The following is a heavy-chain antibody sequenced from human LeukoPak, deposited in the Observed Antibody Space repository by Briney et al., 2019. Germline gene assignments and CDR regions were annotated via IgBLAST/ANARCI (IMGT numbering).Heavy chain of an antibody. CDR1: GSSFTSYW. CDR3: ARRSGYCSSTSCYTFDY. CDR2: IDPSDSYT. V-gene: IGHV5-10-1*01. J-gene: IGHJ4*02. D-gene: IGHD2-2*02. Sequence: GESLGISCKGSGSSFTSYWNSGVRQMPGKGLEWRGRIDPSDSYTNYSPSFQGHVTISADKSISTAYLQWSSLKASDTAMYYCARRSGYCSSTSCYTFDYWGQGTLVTVSS.